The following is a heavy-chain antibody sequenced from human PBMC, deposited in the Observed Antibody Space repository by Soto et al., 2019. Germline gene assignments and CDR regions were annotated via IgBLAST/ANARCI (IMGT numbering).Heavy chain of an antibody. J-gene: IGHJ6*02. CDR3: ARSGSYSYYYYAMDV. CDR1: GFTFSSYA. CDR2: ISDSGGST. Sequence: EVQLLESGGGLVQPGGSLSLSCAASGFTFSSYAMSWVRQAPGKGLEWVSVISDSGGSTYYADPVRGRFTISRDNSKNTLYLQMNSLRAEDTALYYCARSGSYSYYYYAMDVWGQGTTVTVSS. V-gene: IGHV3-23*01. D-gene: IGHD3-3*01.